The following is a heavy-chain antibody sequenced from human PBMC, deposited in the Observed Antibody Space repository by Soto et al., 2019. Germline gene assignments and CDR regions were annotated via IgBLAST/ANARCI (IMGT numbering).Heavy chain of an antibody. V-gene: IGHV3-73*01. D-gene: IGHD4-17*01. CDR1: GFTFSGYA. J-gene: IGHJ5*02. CDR2: IRSKANSYAT. Sequence: GGSLRLSCAASGFTFSGYAMYWVRQASGKGLEWVGRIRSKANSYATAYAESVKGRFTISRDDSKNTAYLQMNSLKTEDTAVYYCTRRYDYNDYPRWFDPWGQGTLVTVSS. CDR3: TRRYDYNDYPRWFDP.